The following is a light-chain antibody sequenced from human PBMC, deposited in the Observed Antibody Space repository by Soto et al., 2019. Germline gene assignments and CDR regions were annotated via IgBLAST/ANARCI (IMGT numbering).Light chain of an antibody. CDR2: QDS. J-gene: IGLJ2*01. V-gene: IGLV3-1*01. Sequence: SYELTQPPSVSVSPGQTASITCSGDKLGDKYACWYQQKPGQSPVLVIYQDSKRPSAIPERFSGSNSGNTATLTISGTQAMDEADYYGQAWDSSTGVFGGGTKLTVL. CDR1: KLGDKY. CDR3: QAWDSSTGV.